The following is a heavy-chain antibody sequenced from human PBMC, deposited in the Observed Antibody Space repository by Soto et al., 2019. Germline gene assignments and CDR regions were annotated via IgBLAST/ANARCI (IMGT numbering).Heavy chain of an antibody. CDR1: GFTFSSYS. V-gene: IGHV3-48*01. D-gene: IGHD1-26*01. J-gene: IGHJ6*04. CDR3: ASPHYRVKDV. Sequence: EVQLVESGGGLVQPGGSLRLSCAASGFTFSSYSMNWVRQAPGKGLEWVSYISSSSSTIYYADSVKGRFTISRDNAKNSLYLQMNSLRAEDTAVYYCASPHYRVKDVWGKGTTVTVSS. CDR2: ISSSSSTI.